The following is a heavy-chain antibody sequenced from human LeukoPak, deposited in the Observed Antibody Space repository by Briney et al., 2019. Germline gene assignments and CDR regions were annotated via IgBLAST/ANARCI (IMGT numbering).Heavy chain of an antibody. Sequence: PGRSLRLSCAASGFTFSSYDMHWVRQAPGKGLEWVAVISYDGSNKYYADSVKGRFTISRDNSKNTLYLQMNSLRAEDTAVYYCARGSVGPDCWGQGTLVSVSS. CDR1: GFTFSSYD. D-gene: IGHD1-26*01. V-gene: IGHV3-30*03. CDR2: ISYDGSNK. CDR3: ARGSVGPDC. J-gene: IGHJ4*02.